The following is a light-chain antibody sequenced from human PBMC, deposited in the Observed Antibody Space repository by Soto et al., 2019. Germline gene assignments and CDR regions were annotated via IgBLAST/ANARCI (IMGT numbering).Light chain of an antibody. CDR1: QSISSW. CDR3: QQYNSWWT. CDR2: KAS. Sequence: DIHITQSPSTLSASVGDRVAITCRASQSISSWLAWYQQKPGKAPKLLIYKASSLESGVPSRFSGSGSGTEFTLTISSLQPDDFATYYCQQYNSWWTFGQGTKVDIK. V-gene: IGKV1-5*03. J-gene: IGKJ1*01.